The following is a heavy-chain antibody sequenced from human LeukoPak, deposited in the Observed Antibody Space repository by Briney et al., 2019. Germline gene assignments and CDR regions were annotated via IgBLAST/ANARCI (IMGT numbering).Heavy chain of an antibody. CDR2: ISSSGSIT. D-gene: IGHD4-17*01. Sequence: PVGSLSLSCTASRFTLSDHYISWFRLSPGKGLEWLSYISSSGSITDYADSLKGRSPISWDNAKNTMFLQMNRLRPQDPPVFYFARDPDYGDPEWGQGTLVTVSS. CDR3: ARDPDYGDPE. CDR1: RFTLSDHY. V-gene: IGHV3-11*01. J-gene: IGHJ4*02.